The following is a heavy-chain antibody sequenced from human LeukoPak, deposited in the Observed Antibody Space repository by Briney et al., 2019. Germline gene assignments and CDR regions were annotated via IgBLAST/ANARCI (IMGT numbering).Heavy chain of an antibody. CDR2: IYTTGST. D-gene: IGHD1-7*01. J-gene: IGHJ4*02. Sequence: SETLSLTCTVSGDSISSGSYFWSWIRQPAGKGLEWIGRIYTTGSTNYNPSLKSRVTISVDTSKNQFSLKLSSVTAADTAVYYCARGYDWNYILAHSGQGTLVTVSS. V-gene: IGHV4-61*02. CDR3: ARGYDWNYILAH. CDR1: GDSISSGSYF.